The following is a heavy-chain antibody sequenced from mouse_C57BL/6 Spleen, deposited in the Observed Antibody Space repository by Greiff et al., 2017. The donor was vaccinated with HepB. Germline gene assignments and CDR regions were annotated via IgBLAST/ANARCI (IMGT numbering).Heavy chain of an antibody. V-gene: IGHV1-59*01. CDR3: ASYYYGSSYDYAMDY. J-gene: IGHJ4*01. D-gene: IGHD1-1*01. CDR2: IDPSDSYT. Sequence: QVQLQQSGAELVRPGTSVKLSCKASGYTFTSYWMHWVKQRPGQGLEWIGVIDPSDSYTNYNQKFKGKATLTVDTSSSTADMQLSSLTSEDSAVYYCASYYYGSSYDYAMDYWGQGTSVTVSS. CDR1: GYTFTSYW.